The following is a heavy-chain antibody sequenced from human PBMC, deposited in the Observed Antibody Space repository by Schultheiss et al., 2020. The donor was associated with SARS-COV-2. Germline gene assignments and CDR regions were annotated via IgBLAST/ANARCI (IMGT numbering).Heavy chain of an antibody. Sequence: SETLSLTCTVSGGSISSYYWSWIRQPPGKGLEWIGYIYYSGSTNYNPSLKSRVTISLDTSKNQFSLKLSSVTAADTAVYYCARGETGYSSSWYGPYYYYGMDVWGQGTTVTVSS. V-gene: IGHV4-59*01. D-gene: IGHD6-13*01. J-gene: IGHJ6*02. CDR1: GGSISSYY. CDR2: IYYSGST. CDR3: ARGETGYSSSWYGPYYYYGMDV.